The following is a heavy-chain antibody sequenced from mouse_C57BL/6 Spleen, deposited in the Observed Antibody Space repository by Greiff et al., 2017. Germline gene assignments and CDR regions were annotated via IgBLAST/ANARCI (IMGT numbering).Heavy chain of an antibody. CDR1: GYTFTGYY. D-gene: IGHD2-3*01. CDR3: ARLGGYYPQFDY. J-gene: IGHJ3*01. Sequence: VQLQQSGPELVKPGASVKISCTASGYTFTGYYMTWVQQSPEKSLEWIGEISPSTGGTYYTQKFKAQATLSGDKATSTAYMQINSLTSEDTAVYYCARLGGYYPQFDYWGQGTPVTVSA. CDR2: ISPSTGGT. V-gene: IGHV1-42*01.